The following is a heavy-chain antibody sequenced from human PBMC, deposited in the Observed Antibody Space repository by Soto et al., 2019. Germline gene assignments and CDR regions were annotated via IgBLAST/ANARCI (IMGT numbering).Heavy chain of an antibody. CDR3: ARSQGSSTSLEIYYYYYYRMDV. Sequence: QVQLVQSGAEVKKPGSSVKVSCKASGGTFSSYAISWVRQAPGQGLEWMGGIIPISETTNYAQKFQGRVTITADESKSTAYMELSSLRSEDTAVYYCARSQGSSTSLEIYYYYYYRMDVWGQGTMVTVSS. V-gene: IGHV1-69*01. CDR1: GGTFSSYA. CDR2: IIPISETT. J-gene: IGHJ6*02. D-gene: IGHD2-2*01.